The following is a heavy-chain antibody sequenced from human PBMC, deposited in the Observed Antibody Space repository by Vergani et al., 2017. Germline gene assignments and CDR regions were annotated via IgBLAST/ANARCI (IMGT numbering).Heavy chain of an antibody. CDR2: IRYDESNK. Sequence: QVQLVESGGGVVQPGGSVRLSCAASGFTFSDYGMHWVRQAPGKGLEWVTFIRYDESNKYYADSVKGRFTISRDNSISALYLQMNSLRAEDTAVYYCAKDQSFPGYSYGFHFYFSYGLDVWGQGTTVTVSS. V-gene: IGHV3-30*02. J-gene: IGHJ6*02. D-gene: IGHD5-12*01. CDR3: AKDQSFPGYSYGFHFYFSYGLDV. CDR1: GFTFSDYG.